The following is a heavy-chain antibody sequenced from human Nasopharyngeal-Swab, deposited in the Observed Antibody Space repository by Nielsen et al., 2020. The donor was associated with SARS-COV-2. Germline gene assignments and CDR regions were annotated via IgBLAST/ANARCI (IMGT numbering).Heavy chain of an antibody. D-gene: IGHD3-16*01. CDR3: ARGGWGNWFDP. V-gene: IGHV4-59*01. Sequence: GSLRLSCTVSGGSISSYYWSWIRQPPGKGLEWLGYIYYSGSTNYNPSLKSRVTISVDTSKNQFSLKLSSVTAADTAVYYCARGGWGNWFDPWGQGTLVTVSS. CDR1: GGSISSYY. J-gene: IGHJ5*02. CDR2: IYYSGST.